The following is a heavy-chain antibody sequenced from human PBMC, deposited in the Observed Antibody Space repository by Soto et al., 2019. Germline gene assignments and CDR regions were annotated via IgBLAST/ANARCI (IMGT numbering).Heavy chain of an antibody. CDR3: AREDRGFRGIDY. J-gene: IGHJ4*02. CDR2: IYYSGST. CDR1: GGSISSYY. V-gene: IGHV4-59*01. Sequence: QVQLQESGPGLVKPSETLSLTCTVSGGSISSYYWSWIRQPPGKGLEWIGYIYYSGSTNYNPSLKSRVTISVDTSKNPFSLKLSSVTAADTAVYYCAREDRGFRGIDYWGQGTLVTVSS. D-gene: IGHD3-10*01.